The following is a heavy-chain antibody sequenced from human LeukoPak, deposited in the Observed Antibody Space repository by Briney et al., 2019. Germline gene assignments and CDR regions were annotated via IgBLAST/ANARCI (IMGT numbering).Heavy chain of an antibody. Sequence: PGGSLRLSCVASGFTFSSYWMHWVRQAPGKGLVWVSRINSDGSSTSYADSVKGRFTISRDNAKNTLYLQMNSLRAEDTAVYYCARDRAPITIFGVVITPLGYWGQGTLVTVSS. J-gene: IGHJ4*02. V-gene: IGHV3-74*01. CDR3: ARDRAPITIFGVVITPLGY. CDR2: INSDGSST. D-gene: IGHD3-3*01. CDR1: GFTFSSYW.